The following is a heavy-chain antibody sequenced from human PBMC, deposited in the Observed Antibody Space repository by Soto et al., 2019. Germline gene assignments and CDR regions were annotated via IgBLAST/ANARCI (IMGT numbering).Heavy chain of an antibody. CDR2: ISSSSSYI. J-gene: IGHJ3*02. Sequence: EVQLVESGGGLVKPGGSLRLSCAASGFTFSSYSMNWVRQAPGKGLEWVSSISSSSSYIYYADSVKGRFTITRDNAKNSLYLQMNSLRAEDTAVYYCARDQGGMGAHDLDAFDIWGQGTMVTVSS. V-gene: IGHV3-21*01. CDR1: GFTFSSYS. CDR3: ARDQGGMGAHDLDAFDI. D-gene: IGHD1-26*01.